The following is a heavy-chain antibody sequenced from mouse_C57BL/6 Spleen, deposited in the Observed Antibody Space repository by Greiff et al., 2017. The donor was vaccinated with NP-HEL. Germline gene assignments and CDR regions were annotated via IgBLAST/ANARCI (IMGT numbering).Heavy chain of an antibody. V-gene: IGHV5-9-1*02. D-gene: IGHD1-1*01. J-gene: IGHJ4*01. CDR3: TRDPYGSSYGAMDY. CDR2: ISSGGDYI. Sequence: DVHLVESGEGLVKPGGSLKLSCAASGFTFSSYAMSWVRQTPEKRLEWVAYISSGGDYIYYADTVKGRFTISRDNARNTLYLQMSSLKSEDTAMYYCTRDPYGSSYGAMDYWGQGTSVTVSS. CDR1: GFTFSSYA.